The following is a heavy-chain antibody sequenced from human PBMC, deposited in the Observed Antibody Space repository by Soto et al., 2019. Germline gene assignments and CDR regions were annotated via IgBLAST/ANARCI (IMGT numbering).Heavy chain of an antibody. CDR3: ARDGGFGELKY. D-gene: IGHD3-10*01. Sequence: SVKVSCKASGYTFSGYPINWVRQAPGEGLEWMGRIIPVIGTTNDAQRFEGRVTFTADESTNTAYMELRGLLSGDTAVYYCARDGGFGELKYWGPGTLVTVSS. J-gene: IGHJ4*02. CDR1: GYTFSGYP. CDR2: IIPVIGTT. V-gene: IGHV1-69*11.